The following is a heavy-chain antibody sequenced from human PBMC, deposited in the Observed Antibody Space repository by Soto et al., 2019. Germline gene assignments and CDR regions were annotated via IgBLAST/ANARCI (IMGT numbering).Heavy chain of an antibody. V-gene: IGHV3-7*03. J-gene: IGHJ6*02. D-gene: IGHD3-3*01. Sequence: LRLSCAASGFTFSSYWMSWVRQAPGKGLEWVANIKQDGSEKYYVDSVKGRFTISRDNAKNSLYLQMNSLRAEDTAVYYCARATIFGVVIREYGMDVWGQGTTVTVSS. CDR2: IKQDGSEK. CDR1: GFTFSSYW. CDR3: ARATIFGVVIREYGMDV.